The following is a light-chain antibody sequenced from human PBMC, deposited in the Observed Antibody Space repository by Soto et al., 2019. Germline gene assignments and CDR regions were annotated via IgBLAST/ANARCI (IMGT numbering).Light chain of an antibody. CDR1: QSISSW. J-gene: IGKJ4*01. CDR2: DAS. CDR3: QQYNRYSLT. Sequence: EIQMTHSPSTLSASVGDRFTITCRASQSISSWLAWYQQKPGKAPKLLIYDASSLESGVPSRFSGSGSDTEFTITINNLQPDDFATYHCQQYNRYSLTFGGGTKVDIK. V-gene: IGKV1-5*01.